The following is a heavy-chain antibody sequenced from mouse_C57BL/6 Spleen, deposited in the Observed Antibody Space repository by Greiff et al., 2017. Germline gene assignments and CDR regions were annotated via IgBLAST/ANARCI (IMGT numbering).Heavy chain of an antibody. J-gene: IGHJ4*01. V-gene: IGHV1-55*01. D-gene: IGHD2-4*01. Sequence: QVQLQQPGAELVKPGASVKMSCKASGYTFTSYWITWVKQRPGQGLEWIGDIYPGSGSTNYNEKFKSKATLTVDTSSSTAYMRLSSLTSEDSAVYYCASYDYDGYYAMDYWGQGTSVTVSS. CDR1: GYTFTSYW. CDR3: ASYDYDGYYAMDY. CDR2: IYPGSGST.